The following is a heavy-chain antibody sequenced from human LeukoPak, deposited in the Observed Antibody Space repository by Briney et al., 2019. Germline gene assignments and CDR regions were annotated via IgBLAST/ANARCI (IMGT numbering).Heavy chain of an antibody. CDR3: ARDRNVLRYFDWLPRDAFDI. CDR1: GYTFTSYY. J-gene: IGHJ3*02. D-gene: IGHD3-9*01. Sequence: ASVKVSCKASGYTFTSYYMHWVRQAPGQGLEWMGIINPSGGSTSYAQKFQGRVTMTRDTSTSTVYMELSSLRSEDTAVYCCARDRNVLRYFDWLPRDAFDIWGQGTMVTVSS. CDR2: INPSGGST. V-gene: IGHV1-46*01.